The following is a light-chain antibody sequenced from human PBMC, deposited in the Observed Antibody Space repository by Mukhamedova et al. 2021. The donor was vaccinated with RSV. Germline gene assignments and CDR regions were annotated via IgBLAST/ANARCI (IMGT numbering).Light chain of an antibody. CDR2: DAS. J-gene: IGKJ1*01. V-gene: IGKV3-11*01. CDR3: QQRSNWPPVT. CDR1: QSVSSY. Sequence: ATLSCRASQSVSSYLAWYQQKPGQAPRLLIYDASNRATGIPARFSGSGSGTDFTLTISSLEPEDFAVYYCQQRSNWPPVTFGQG.